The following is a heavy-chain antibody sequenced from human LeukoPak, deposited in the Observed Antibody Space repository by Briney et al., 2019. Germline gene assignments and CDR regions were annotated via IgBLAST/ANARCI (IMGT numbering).Heavy chain of an antibody. Sequence: GGSLRLSCAASGFTFSGYAMHWVRQVPGKGLEWVAFIRYDGSNKYYADSVKGRFTISRDNSKNTLYLQMNSLRPEDTAVYYCAKIFGVIIYYFENWGQGTLVTVSS. J-gene: IGHJ4*02. V-gene: IGHV3-30*04. CDR3: AKIFGVIIYYFEN. CDR1: GFTFSGYA. D-gene: IGHD3-3*01. CDR2: IRYDGSNK.